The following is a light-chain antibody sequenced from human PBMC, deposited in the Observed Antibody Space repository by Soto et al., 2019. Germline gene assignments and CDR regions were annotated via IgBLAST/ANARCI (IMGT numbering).Light chain of an antibody. J-gene: IGLJ1*01. Sequence: QSVLTQPASVSGSPGQSITISCPGTSSDVGGYKYVSWYQQHPGKAPKLMIYEVSNRPSGVSNRFSGSKSGNTASLTISGLQAEDEADYYCSSYTSSSTPYVFGTGTKGTV. CDR1: SSDVGGYKY. CDR2: EVS. V-gene: IGLV2-14*01. CDR3: SSYTSSSTPYV.